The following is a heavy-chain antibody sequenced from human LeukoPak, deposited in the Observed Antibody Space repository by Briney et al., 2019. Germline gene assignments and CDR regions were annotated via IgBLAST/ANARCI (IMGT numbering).Heavy chain of an antibody. J-gene: IGHJ3*02. Sequence: PSQTLSLTCAVSGGSISSGGYSWSWIRQPPGKGLEWLGYIYHSGSTYYNPSLKSRVTISVDRSKNQFSLKLSSVTAADTAVYYCARGDDCSSTSCYRSAFDIWGQGTMVTVSS. CDR1: GGSISSGGYS. CDR2: IYHSGST. V-gene: IGHV4-30-2*01. D-gene: IGHD2-2*02. CDR3: ARGDDCSSTSCYRSAFDI.